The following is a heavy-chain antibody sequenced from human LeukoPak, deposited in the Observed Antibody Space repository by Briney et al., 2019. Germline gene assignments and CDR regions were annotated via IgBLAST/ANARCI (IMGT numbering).Heavy chain of an antibody. V-gene: IGHV1-46*01. J-gene: IGHJ4*02. CDR3: ESPGEKYYYFDY. D-gene: IGHD3-16*01. CDR2: FNPSGGIT. CDR1: GYTFTSYY. Sequence: GASVKASCKASGYTFTSYYMHWVRQSPGQELEWMGVFNPSGGITTYAQTFQGRVTMTRHTSTNTVYMELSSLRSEDTAVYYCESPGEKYYYFDYWGQGTLVTVSS.